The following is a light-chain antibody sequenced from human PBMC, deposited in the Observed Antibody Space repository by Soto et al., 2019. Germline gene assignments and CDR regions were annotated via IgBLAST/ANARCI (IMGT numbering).Light chain of an antibody. CDR1: SSDVGGYNY. CDR2: DVT. J-gene: IGLJ2*01. CDR3: SSYAGGNNVI. V-gene: IGLV2-8*01. Sequence: QSALTQPPSASGSPGQSVTISCTGTSSDVGGYNYVSWYQQHPGKAPKLMIYDVTKRPSGVPDRFSGSKSGNTASLTVSGLQAEDEVDYYCSSYAGGNNVIFGGGTKLTVL.